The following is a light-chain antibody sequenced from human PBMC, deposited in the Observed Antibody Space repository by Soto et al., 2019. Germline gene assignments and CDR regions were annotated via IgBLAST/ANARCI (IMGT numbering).Light chain of an antibody. V-gene: IGKV3-11*01. Sequence: EIVLTQSPATLSFSPGERATLSCRASQSVSSYLAWYQQKPGQAPRLLIYDASIRATGIPARFSGSGSGTDFTLTISSLELEDFAVYYCQQRSNWITFGQGTRLEIK. CDR2: DAS. CDR3: QQRSNWIT. CDR1: QSVSSY. J-gene: IGKJ5*01.